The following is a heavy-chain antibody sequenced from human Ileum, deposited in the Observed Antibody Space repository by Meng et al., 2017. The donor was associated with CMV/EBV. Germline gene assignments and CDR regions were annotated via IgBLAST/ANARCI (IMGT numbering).Heavy chain of an antibody. Sequence: YTFTGYYMHWVRQAPGQGLEWMGRINPNSGGTNYAQELQGRVTMTRDTSISTAYMELSRLRSDDTAVDYCARGRVRRYVDWGRGWFDPWGQGTLVTVSS. V-gene: IGHV1-2*06. CDR3: ARGRVRRYVDWGRGWFDP. D-gene: IGHD3-9*01. CDR1: YTFTGYY. J-gene: IGHJ5*02. CDR2: INPNSGGT.